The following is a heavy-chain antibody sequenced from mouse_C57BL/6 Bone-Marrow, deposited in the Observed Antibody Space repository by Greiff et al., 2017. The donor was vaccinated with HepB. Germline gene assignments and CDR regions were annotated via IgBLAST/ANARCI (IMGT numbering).Heavy chain of an antibody. CDR3: ARKSITTVVEDYYAMDY. V-gene: IGHV1-81*01. CDR2: LYPRSGNT. J-gene: IGHJ4*01. CDR1: GYTFTSYG. D-gene: IGHD1-1*01. Sequence: QVQLKESGAELARPGASVKLSCKASGYTFTSYGISWVKQRTGQGLEWIGELYPRSGNTYYNEKFKGKATLTADKSSSTAYMELRSLTSEDSAVYFFARKSITTVVEDYYAMDYWGQGTSVTVSS.